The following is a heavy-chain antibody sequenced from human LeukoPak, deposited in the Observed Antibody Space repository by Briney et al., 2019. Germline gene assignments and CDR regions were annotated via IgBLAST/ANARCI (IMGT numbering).Heavy chain of an antibody. J-gene: IGHJ5*02. V-gene: IGHV3-23*01. D-gene: IGHD3-22*01. CDR2: ISGSGGST. CDR3: AKDGSYDSSSYYNIRFDP. CDR1: GFTFSSYA. Sequence: GGSLRLSCAASGFTFSSYAMSWVRQAPGKGLEWVSAISGSGGSTYYADSVKGRFTISRDNSKNTLYLQMNSLRAEDTAVYYCAKDGSYDSSSYYNIRFDPWGQGTLVTVSS.